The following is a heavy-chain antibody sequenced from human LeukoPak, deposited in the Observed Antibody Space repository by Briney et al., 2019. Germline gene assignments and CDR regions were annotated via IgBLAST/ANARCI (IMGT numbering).Heavy chain of an antibody. CDR3: ARGAWNDDYGDYDLDY. Sequence: SETLSLTCAVYGGSFSGYYWSWIRQPPGKGLEWIGEINHRTNTNYNPSLKRRVTISVDTSKNQFSLKVRSATAADTAVYYSARGAWNDDYGDYDLDYWGQGALVTVSS. J-gene: IGHJ4*02. D-gene: IGHD4-17*01. CDR2: INHRTNT. CDR1: GGSFSGYY. V-gene: IGHV4-34*01.